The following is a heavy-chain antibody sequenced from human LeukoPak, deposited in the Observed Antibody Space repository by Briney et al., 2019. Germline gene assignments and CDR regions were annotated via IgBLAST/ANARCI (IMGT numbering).Heavy chain of an antibody. V-gene: IGHV3-30*02. CDR3: AELGITMIGGV. J-gene: IGHJ6*04. Sequence: PGGSLRLSCAASGFTFSSYVMYWVRQAPGKGLEWVAFIRSDGINKNYADSVKGRFTISRDNSQNTLYLQMNSLRDEDTAVYYCAELGITMIGGVWGKGTTVTISS. CDR2: IRSDGINK. D-gene: IGHD3-10*02. CDR1: GFTFSSYV.